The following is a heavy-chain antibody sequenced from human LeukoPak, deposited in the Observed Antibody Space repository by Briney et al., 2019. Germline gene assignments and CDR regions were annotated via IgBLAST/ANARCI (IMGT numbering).Heavy chain of an antibody. CDR3: ARDRDYSNTGSGFDY. Sequence: SVKVSCKTSVYTFTDYYIHWVRQAPGQGLEWMGWINPNSGETNSAQKFQSRVTMTGDTSISTASMELRRVTSDDTAVYYCARDRDYSNTGSGFDYWGQGTLVTVYS. D-gene: IGHD4-11*01. CDR1: VYTFTDYY. J-gene: IGHJ4*02. CDR2: INPNSGET. V-gene: IGHV1-2*02.